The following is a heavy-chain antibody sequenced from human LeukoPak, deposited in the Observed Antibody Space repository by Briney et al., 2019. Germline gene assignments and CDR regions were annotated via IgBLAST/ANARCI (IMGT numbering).Heavy chain of an antibody. Sequence: GGSLRLSCAASGFIFSNYAITWIRQAPGKGLEWVSEISGSGESTYYGDSVKGRSTISRDNSKNTLYLQMNSLRAGDTAIYYCAREHWDFDYWGQGTLVTVSS. CDR2: ISGSGEST. D-gene: IGHD7-27*01. V-gene: IGHV3-23*01. CDR3: AREHWDFDY. CDR1: GFIFSNYA. J-gene: IGHJ4*02.